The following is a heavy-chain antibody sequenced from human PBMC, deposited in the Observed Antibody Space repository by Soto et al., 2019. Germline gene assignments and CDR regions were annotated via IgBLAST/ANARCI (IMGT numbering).Heavy chain of an antibody. CDR3: ARDGGGYSGYENWFDP. J-gene: IGHJ5*02. V-gene: IGHV3-33*01. CDR1: GFTFSHLG. Sequence: QVQLVEPGGGVFQPGRSRSLSWVASGFTFSHLGMHWVGQAPGRGLEWVAVIWYDGTNIHYTDSVKGRFSISRDNSENTLYLQMNSLRAEDTAVYYCARDGGGYSGYENWFDPWGQGTPVTVSS. D-gene: IGHD5-12*01. CDR2: IWYDGTNI.